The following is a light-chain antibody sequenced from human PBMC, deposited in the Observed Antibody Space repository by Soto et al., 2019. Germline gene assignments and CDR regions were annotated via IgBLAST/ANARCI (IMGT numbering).Light chain of an antibody. CDR3: SSYTGSNNRV. V-gene: IGLV2-8*01. J-gene: IGLJ3*02. CDR1: RSDVGGYNY. Sequence: QSALTQPPSASGSPGQSVTISCTGTRSDVGGYNYVSWYQQHPGKAPKLMIYEVSYRPSGVSDRFSGSKSGNTASLTVSGLQAEDEADYYCSSYTGSNNRVFGGGTKLTVL. CDR2: EVS.